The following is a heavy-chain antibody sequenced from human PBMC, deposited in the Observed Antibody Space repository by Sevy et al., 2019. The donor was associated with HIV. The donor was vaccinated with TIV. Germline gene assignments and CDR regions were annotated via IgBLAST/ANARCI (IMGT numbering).Heavy chain of an antibody. CDR2: VYNSGST. CDR3: ARSRSGAYYDFDY. V-gene: IGHV4-39*01. D-gene: IGHD1-26*01. Sequence: SETLSLTCTVSGGSISIGSYYWGWIRQPPGKGLEWIGSVYNSGSTSYNPSLKSRVTISVDTSKNQFSLKLNSVTAADTAVYYCARSRSGAYYDFDYWGQGTLVTVSS. CDR1: GGSISIGSYY. J-gene: IGHJ4*02.